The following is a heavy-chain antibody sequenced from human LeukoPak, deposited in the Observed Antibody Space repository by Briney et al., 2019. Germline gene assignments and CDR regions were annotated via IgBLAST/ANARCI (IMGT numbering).Heavy chain of an antibody. Sequence: SETLSLTCAVSGYSISSGYYWGWIRQPPGKGLEWIGSIYHSGSTYYNPSLKSLVTISVDTSKNPFSLRLSSVTAADTAVYYCARDSPPYDFWSGYQRDTYFDYWGQGTLVTVSS. CDR2: IYHSGST. D-gene: IGHD3-3*01. CDR1: GYSISSGYY. J-gene: IGHJ4*02. CDR3: ARDSPPYDFWSGYQRDTYFDY. V-gene: IGHV4-38-2*02.